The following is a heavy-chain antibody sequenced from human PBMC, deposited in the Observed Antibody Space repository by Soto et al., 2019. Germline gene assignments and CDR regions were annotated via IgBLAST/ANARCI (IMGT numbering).Heavy chain of an antibody. V-gene: IGHV3-23*01. CDR3: AKAAAYDFWSGYPHFDY. Sequence: GSLRLSCAASGFTFSSYAMSWVRQAPGKGLEWVSAISGSGGSTYYADSVKGRFTISRDNSKNTLYLQMNSLRAEDTAVYYCAKAAAYDFWSGYPHFDYWGQGTLVTVSS. D-gene: IGHD3-3*01. CDR2: ISGSGGST. J-gene: IGHJ4*02. CDR1: GFTFSSYA.